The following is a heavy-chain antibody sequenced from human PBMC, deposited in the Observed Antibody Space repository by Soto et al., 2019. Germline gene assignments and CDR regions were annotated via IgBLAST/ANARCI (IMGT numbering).Heavy chain of an antibody. V-gene: IGHV3-23*01. CDR2: ISGSGVST. CDR1: GFTFSSYS. Sequence: GGSLRLSCAASGFTFSSYSISWVRQAPWKGLEWVSAISGSGVSTYYADSVKGRFTISRDNSKNTLYLQMNSLRAEDTAVYYCAKDLVIPFDYWGQGTLVTVSS. CDR3: AKDLVIPFDY. D-gene: IGHD3-22*01. J-gene: IGHJ4*02.